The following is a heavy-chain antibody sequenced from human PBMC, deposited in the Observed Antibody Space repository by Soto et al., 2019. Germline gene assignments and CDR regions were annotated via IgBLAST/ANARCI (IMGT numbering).Heavy chain of an antibody. Sequence: QVQLVQSGAEVKKPGASVKVSCKASGYTFTSYYMHWVRQAPGQGLEWMGIINPSGGSTSYAQKCQGRVTMTRDTSTSTVYMELSSLRSEDTAVYYCARGGSGYDFWSGYLEYYYYGMDVWGQGTTVTVSS. CDR2: INPSGGST. J-gene: IGHJ6*02. D-gene: IGHD3-3*01. CDR3: ARGGSGYDFWSGYLEYYYYGMDV. CDR1: GYTFTSYY. V-gene: IGHV1-46*01.